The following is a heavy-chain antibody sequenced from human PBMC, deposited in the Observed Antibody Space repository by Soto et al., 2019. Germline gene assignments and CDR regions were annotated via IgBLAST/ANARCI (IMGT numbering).Heavy chain of an antibody. CDR1: GFSFGKYA. Sequence: VGSLRLSCVASGFSFGKYAMHWVRQAPGKELEWVAVISHDGSKKYSADSVMGRFTISRDNSENTLFLQMNSLRAEDTAVYYCAKDRLYYYDSSGYPAYYFDYWGQGTLVTVSS. D-gene: IGHD3-22*01. J-gene: IGHJ4*02. V-gene: IGHV3-30*18. CDR3: AKDRLYYYDSSGYPAYYFDY. CDR2: ISHDGSKK.